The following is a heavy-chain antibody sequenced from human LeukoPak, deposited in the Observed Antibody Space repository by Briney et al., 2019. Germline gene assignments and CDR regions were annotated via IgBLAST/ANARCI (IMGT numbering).Heavy chain of an antibody. D-gene: IGHD5-24*01. Sequence: SETLSLTCTVSGGSIGSYYWSWLRQPPGKGLEWIGYIYYSGSTNYNPSLKSRVTISVDTSKNQFSLRLSSVTAADTAVYYCARQDGYNLDYWGQGTLVTVSS. CDR2: IYYSGST. V-gene: IGHV4-59*08. CDR3: ARQDGYNLDY. CDR1: GGSIGSYY. J-gene: IGHJ4*02.